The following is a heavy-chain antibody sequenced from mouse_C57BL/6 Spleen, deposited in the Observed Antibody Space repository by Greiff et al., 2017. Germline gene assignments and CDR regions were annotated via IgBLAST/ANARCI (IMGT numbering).Heavy chain of an antibody. Sequence: EVKLMESGGGLVKPGGSLKLSCAASGFTFSDYGMHWVRQAPEKGLEWVAYISSGSSTIYYADTVKGRFTISRDNAKNTLFLQMTSLRSEDTAMYYCARGGWYQYAMDYWGQGTSVTVSS. D-gene: IGHD2-1*01. J-gene: IGHJ4*01. CDR2: ISSGSSTI. CDR3: ARGGWYQYAMDY. CDR1: GFTFSDYG. V-gene: IGHV5-17*01.